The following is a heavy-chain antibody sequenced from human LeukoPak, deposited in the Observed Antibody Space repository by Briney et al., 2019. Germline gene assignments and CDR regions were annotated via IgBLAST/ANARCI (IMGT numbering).Heavy chain of an antibody. CDR3: ATGLGAPRAPFDP. D-gene: IGHD4/OR15-4a*01. Sequence: ASVKVSCKVSGYTLTELSMHWVRQAPAKGLEWMGGFDPEDGETIYAQKFQGRVTMTEDTSTDTAYMELSSLRSEDTAVYYCATGLGAPRAPFDPWGQGTLVTVSS. CDR1: GYTLTELS. CDR2: FDPEDGET. V-gene: IGHV1-24*01. J-gene: IGHJ5*02.